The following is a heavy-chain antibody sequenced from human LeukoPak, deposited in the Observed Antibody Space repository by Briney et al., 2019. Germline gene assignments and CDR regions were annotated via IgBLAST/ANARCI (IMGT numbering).Heavy chain of an antibody. CDR3: AKQPIYSYYGLDV. V-gene: IGHV1-2*02. D-gene: IGHD6-13*01. CDR2: INPNSGGT. Sequence: ASVKVSCTASGYTFTDYYIQWLRQAPGQGLEWMGWINPNSGGTDYAQKFLGRVAVTRDTSISTAYMELSSLRSDDTAVYFCAKQPIYSYYGLDVWGQGTTVTVSS. CDR1: GYTFTDYY. J-gene: IGHJ6*02.